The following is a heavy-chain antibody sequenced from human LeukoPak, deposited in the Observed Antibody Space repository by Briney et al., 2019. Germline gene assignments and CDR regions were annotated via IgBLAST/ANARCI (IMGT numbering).Heavy chain of an antibody. D-gene: IGHD7-27*01. CDR3: ARFSPRAMGNYLDF. CDR2: IYPRGST. J-gene: IGHJ4*02. CDR1: GGSISSGSYS. V-gene: IGHV4-30-2*01. Sequence: SQTLSLTCAVSGGSISSGSYSWSWIRQPPGKGLEWIGYIYPRGSTYYNPSLKSRVILSLDKSANQLSLNLSSVTAADTAVYYCARFSPRAMGNYLDFWGQGTLVTVSS.